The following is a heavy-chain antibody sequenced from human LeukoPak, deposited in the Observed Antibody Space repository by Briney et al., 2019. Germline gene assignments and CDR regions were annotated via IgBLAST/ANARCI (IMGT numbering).Heavy chain of an antibody. CDR3: ARASSGRDYYHYGMDV. V-gene: IGHV4-4*07. D-gene: IGHD6-19*01. CDR1: GGSISSYY. J-gene: IGHJ6*02. Sequence: PSETLSLTCTVSGGSISSYYWSWIRQPAGKGLEWIGRIYTSGSTNYSPSLKSRVTMSVDTSKNQFSLKLSSVTAADTAVYYCARASSGRDYYHYGMDVWGQGTTVTVSS. CDR2: IYTSGST.